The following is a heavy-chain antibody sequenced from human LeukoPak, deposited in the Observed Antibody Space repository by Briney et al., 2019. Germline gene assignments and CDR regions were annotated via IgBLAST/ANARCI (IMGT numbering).Heavy chain of an antibody. D-gene: IGHD4-23*01. Sequence: GGSLRLSCAASGFTVSSNYMSWVRPAPGRGREWVSGIYSGRSTYYADSVKGRFTISRDNSKNTLYLQMNSLRAEDTAVYYCAKTLSSYGGSDYWGQGTLVTVSS. CDR1: GFTVSSNY. CDR3: AKTLSSYGGSDY. CDR2: IYSGRST. J-gene: IGHJ4*02. V-gene: IGHV3-53*05.